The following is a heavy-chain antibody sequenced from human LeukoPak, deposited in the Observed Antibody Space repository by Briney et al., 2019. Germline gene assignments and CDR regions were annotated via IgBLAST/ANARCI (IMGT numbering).Heavy chain of an antibody. CDR2: IKNAGIDT. V-gene: IGHV3-74*01. D-gene: IGHD2-21*02. CDR1: GFMFSNYY. Sequence: PVGSLRLYCVGSGFMFSNYYMYSVRQAPGKGLVWVSRIKNAGIDTIYADSVKGRFTVSRDNARNTLSLQMNSLTIEDTAVYYCFVGRVPSDSYDCDVWAQGTMFTVSS. J-gene: IGHJ3*01. CDR3: FVGRVPSDSYDCDV.